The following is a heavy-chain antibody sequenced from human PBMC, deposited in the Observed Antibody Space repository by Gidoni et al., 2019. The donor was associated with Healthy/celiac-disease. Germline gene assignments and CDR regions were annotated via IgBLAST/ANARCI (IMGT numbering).Heavy chain of an antibody. CDR1: GYTFTSYY. CDR3: ARGPGYCSGGSCDHDAFDI. CDR2: INPSGGST. J-gene: IGHJ3*02. V-gene: IGHV1-46*01. Sequence: QVQLVQSGAEVKKPGASVKVSCKASGYTFTSYYMHWVRQAPGQGLEWMGIINPSGGSTSYAQKFQGSVTMTRDTSTSTVYMELSSLRSEDTAVYYCARGPGYCSGGSCDHDAFDIWGQGTMVTVSS. D-gene: IGHD2-15*01.